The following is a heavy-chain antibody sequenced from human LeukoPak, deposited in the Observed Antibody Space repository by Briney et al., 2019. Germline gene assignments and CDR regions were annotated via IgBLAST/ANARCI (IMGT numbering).Heavy chain of an antibody. J-gene: IGHJ4*02. CDR1: GGTFSSYA. CDR2: IIPIFGTA. Sequence: SVKVSCKASGGTFSSYAISWVRQAPGQGLEWMGGIIPIFGTANYAQKFQGRVTITTDESTSTAYMELSSLRSDDTAVYYSARTNNVAARPEPDYWGQGTLVTVSS. V-gene: IGHV1-69*05. D-gene: IGHD6-6*01. CDR3: ARTNNVAARPEPDY.